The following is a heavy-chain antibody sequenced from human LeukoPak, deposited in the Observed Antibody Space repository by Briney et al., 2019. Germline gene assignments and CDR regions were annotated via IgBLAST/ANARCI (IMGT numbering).Heavy chain of an antibody. CDR3: ASAAMVRGYYYYGMDV. V-gene: IGHV1-18*04. J-gene: IGHJ6*04. CDR2: ISAYNGNT. Sequence: ASVKVSCKASGYTFTSYGISWVRQAPGQGLEWMGWISAYNGNTNYAQKLQGRVTMTTDTSTSTAYMELRSLRSDDTAVYYCASAAMVRGYYYYGMDVWGKGTTVTVSS. CDR1: GYTFTSYG. D-gene: IGHD3-10*01.